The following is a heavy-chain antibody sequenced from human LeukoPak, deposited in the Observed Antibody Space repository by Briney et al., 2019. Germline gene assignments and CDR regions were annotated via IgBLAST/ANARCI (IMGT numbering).Heavy chain of an antibody. J-gene: IGHJ4*02. V-gene: IGHV4-34*01. Sequence: GSLRLSCAASGFIFSTYAMHWVRQPPGKGLEWIGEINHSGSANYNPSLKSRVTISVDTSKNQFSLKLSSVTAADTAVYYCARGRRAARDYWGQGTLVTVSS. CDR3: ARGRRAARDY. D-gene: IGHD6-6*01. CDR1: GFIFSTYA. CDR2: INHSGSA.